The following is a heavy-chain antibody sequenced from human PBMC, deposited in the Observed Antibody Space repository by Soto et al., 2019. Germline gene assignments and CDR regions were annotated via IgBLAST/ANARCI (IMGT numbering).Heavy chain of an antibody. Sequence: KVSCKGSGYNFTNHWIGWVRQMPGKGLEWMGVIFPGDSDTRYSPSFQGQVTISADKSTSTAYLQWGSLRASDTAMYYCARGYCTSISCYSTFNYWGQGTLVTVSS. V-gene: IGHV5-51*01. CDR2: IFPGDSDT. CDR1: GYNFTNHW. D-gene: IGHD2-2*01. J-gene: IGHJ4*01. CDR3: ARGYCTSISCYSTFNY.